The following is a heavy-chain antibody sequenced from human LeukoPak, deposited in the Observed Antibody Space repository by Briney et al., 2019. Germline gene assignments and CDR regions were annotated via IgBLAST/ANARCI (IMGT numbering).Heavy chain of an antibody. CDR2: IWYDGSNK. CDR3: VKSKYYYYAMDV. CDR1: GFTFSSYG. V-gene: IGHV3-33*06. Sequence: PGGSLRLSCAASGFTFSSYGMHWVRQAPGKGLEWVAVIWYDGSNKYYADSVKGRFTISRDNSKNTLYLQMNSLRAEDTAVYHCVKSKYYYYAMDVWGQGTTVTVSS. J-gene: IGHJ6*02.